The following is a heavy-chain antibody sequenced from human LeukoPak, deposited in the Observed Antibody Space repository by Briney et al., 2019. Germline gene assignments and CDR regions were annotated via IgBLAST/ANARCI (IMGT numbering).Heavy chain of an antibody. J-gene: IGHJ5*02. D-gene: IGHD3-22*01. V-gene: IGHV3-21*01. CDR3: ARDPSSVGYDSSGFYWFDP. CDR1: GFTFSSYS. Sequence: TGGPLRLSCAASGFTFSSYSMNWVRQAPGKGLEWVSSISSSSSYIYYADSEKGRFTISRDNAKNSLYLQMNSLRAEDTAVYYCARDPSSVGYDSSGFYWFDPWGQGTLVTVSS. CDR2: ISSSSSYI.